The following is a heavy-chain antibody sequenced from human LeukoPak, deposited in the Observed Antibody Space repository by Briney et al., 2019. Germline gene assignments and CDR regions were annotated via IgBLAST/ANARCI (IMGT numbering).Heavy chain of an antibody. D-gene: IGHD6-13*01. Sequence: GASVKVSCKASGYTFTSYYMHWVRQAPGQGLAWMGIINPSGGSTSNAQKFQGRVTMTRDTSTSTVYMELSSLRSEDTAVYYCARGMYSSSWHPPHYYYYGMDVWGQGTTVTVSS. CDR3: ARGMYSSSWHPPHYYYYGMDV. CDR1: GYTFTSYY. V-gene: IGHV1-46*01. CDR2: INPSGGST. J-gene: IGHJ6*02.